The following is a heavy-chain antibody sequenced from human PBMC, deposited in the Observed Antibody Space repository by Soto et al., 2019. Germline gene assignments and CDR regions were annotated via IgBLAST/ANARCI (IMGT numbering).Heavy chain of an antibody. D-gene: IGHD3-3*01. CDR3: ARDNTIFGVVLKPLGY. V-gene: IGHV1-18*01. Sequence: ASVKVSCKASGYTFTSYGISWVRQAPGQGLEWMGWISAYNGNTNYAQKLQGRVTMTTDTSTSTAYMELRSLRSDDTAVYYCARDNTIFGVVLKPLGYWGQGTLVTVSS. J-gene: IGHJ4*02. CDR2: ISAYNGNT. CDR1: GYTFTSYG.